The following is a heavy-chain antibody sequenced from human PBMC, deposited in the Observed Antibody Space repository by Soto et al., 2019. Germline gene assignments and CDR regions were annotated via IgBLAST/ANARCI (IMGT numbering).Heavy chain of an antibody. CDR2: ISAYNGNT. CDR3: ARERGEQWLVPYYYYGMDV. Sequence: ASVKVSCKASGYTFTSYGISWVRRAPGQGLEWMGWISAYNGNTNYAQKLQGRVTMTTDTSTSTAYMELRSLRSDDTAVYYCARERGEQWLVPYYYYGMDVWGQGTTVTVSS. CDR1: GYTFTSYG. J-gene: IGHJ6*02. V-gene: IGHV1-18*01. D-gene: IGHD6-19*01.